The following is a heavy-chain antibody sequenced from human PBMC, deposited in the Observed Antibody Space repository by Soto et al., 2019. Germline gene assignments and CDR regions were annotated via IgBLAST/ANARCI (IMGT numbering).Heavy chain of an antibody. CDR2: FSSSGSTI. V-gene: IGHV3-11*01. D-gene: IGHD3-22*01. CDR1: GFTFSDYY. CDR3: ARGWRIGMVVVLH. J-gene: IGHJ4*02. Sequence: PGGSLRLSCASSGFTFSDYYMSWVRQGPGEGLEWGPYFSSSGSTIYYADSVKGRFTIFRDNAKNSVYLQINSLGAEDTAVNYCARGWRIGMVVVLHWGQGTVFTV.